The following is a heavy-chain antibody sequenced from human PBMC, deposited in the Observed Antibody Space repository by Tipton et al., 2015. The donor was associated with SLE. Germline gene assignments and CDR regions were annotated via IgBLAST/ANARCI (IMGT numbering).Heavy chain of an antibody. CDR3: ARHPSPHPGPFDY. CDR1: GGSISSHY. Sequence: GLVKPSETLSLTCTVSGGSISSHYWSWIRQPPGKGLEWIGYIYYSGSTNYNPSLKSRVTISVDTSKNQFSLKLSSVTAADTAVYYCARHPSPHPGPFDYWGQGTLVTVSS. V-gene: IGHV4-59*08. CDR2: IYYSGST. J-gene: IGHJ4*02.